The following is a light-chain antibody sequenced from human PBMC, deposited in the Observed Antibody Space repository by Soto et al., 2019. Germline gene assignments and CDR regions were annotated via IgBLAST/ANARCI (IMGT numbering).Light chain of an antibody. CDR3: QQYGSLSWT. Sequence: EIVMTQSPATLSVSPGGRATLSCRASQSISDTLAWYQQKPGQAPRIIIFGASGRATGIPDRFSGSGSGTDFTLTISRLEPEDFAVYYCQQYGSLSWTFGQGTKVDI. J-gene: IGKJ1*01. CDR2: GAS. CDR1: QSISDT. V-gene: IGKV3-20*01.